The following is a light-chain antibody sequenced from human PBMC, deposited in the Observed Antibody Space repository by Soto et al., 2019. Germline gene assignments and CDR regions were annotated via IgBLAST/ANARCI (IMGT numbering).Light chain of an antibody. CDR1: QSVSSS. CDR3: QQYNNRPPT. CDR2: GAS. Sequence: EIVMTQSPATLSVSPGDTASLSCRASQSVSSSLAWYQQKPGQAPRLLIFGASTRATGIPARFSGGGSGTEFTLIISSLQSEDFAVYYCQQYNNRPPTFGGGTKVDIK. J-gene: IGKJ4*01. V-gene: IGKV3-15*01.